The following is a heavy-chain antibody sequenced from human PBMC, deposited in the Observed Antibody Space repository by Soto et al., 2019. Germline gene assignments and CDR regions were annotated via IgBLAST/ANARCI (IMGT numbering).Heavy chain of an antibody. J-gene: IGHJ4*02. Sequence: GGSLRLSCAASGFTFSSYSMNWVRQAPGKGLEWVSSISSSSSYIYYADSVKGRFTISRDNAKNSLYLQMNSLRAEDTAVYYCARASSSGYYVGFDYWGQGTLVTVSS. CDR3: ARASSSGYYVGFDY. CDR1: GFTFSSYS. CDR2: ISSSSSYI. V-gene: IGHV3-21*01. D-gene: IGHD3-22*01.